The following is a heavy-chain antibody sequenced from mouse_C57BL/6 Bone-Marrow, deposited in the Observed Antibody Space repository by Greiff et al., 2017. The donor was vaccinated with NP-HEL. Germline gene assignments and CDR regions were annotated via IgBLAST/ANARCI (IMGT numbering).Heavy chain of an antibody. CDR2: IYPGGGST. V-gene: IGHV1-63*01. CDR1: GYTFTNYW. D-gene: IGHD1-1*01. Sequence: QVQLQQSGAELVRPGTSVKMSCKASGYTFTNYWIGWVKQRPGNGLEWIGDIYPGGGSTNYNEKFKGKATVTADKSSSTAYMQFSSLTSEDSAIYYCAVYYGSPWFAYWGQGTLVTVSA. J-gene: IGHJ3*01. CDR3: AVYYGSPWFAY.